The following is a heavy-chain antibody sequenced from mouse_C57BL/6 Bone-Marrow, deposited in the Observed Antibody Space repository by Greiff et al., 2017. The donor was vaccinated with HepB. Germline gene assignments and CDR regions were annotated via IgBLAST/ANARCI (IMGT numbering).Heavy chain of an antibody. CDR2: IHPNSGST. D-gene: IGHD2-4*01. CDR3: ARDGGLRRGFDY. V-gene: IGHV1-64*01. CDR1: GYTFTSYW. J-gene: IGHJ2*01. Sequence: QVQLKQPGAELVKPGASVKLSCKASGYTFTSYWMHWVKQRPGPGLEWIGMIHPNSGSTNYNEKFKSKATLTVDQSSSTAYMQLSSLTSEDSAVYYCARDGGLRRGFDYWGQGTTLTVSS.